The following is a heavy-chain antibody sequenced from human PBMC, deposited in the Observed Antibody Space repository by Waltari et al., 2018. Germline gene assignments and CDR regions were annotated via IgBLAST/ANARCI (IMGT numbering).Heavy chain of an antibody. D-gene: IGHD1-26*01. V-gene: IGHV3-33*01. Sequence: QVQLVESGGGVVQPGRSLRLSCAASGFTFSSYGLPWVRQDAGKVLEGVVVIWYDGSNKYYADAVKGRFTISRDNSKNTLYLQMNSLRAEDTAVYYGARDRVVGATFWFDPWGQGTLVTVSS. CDR2: IWYDGSNK. J-gene: IGHJ5*02. CDR3: ARDRVVGATFWFDP. CDR1: GFTFSSYG.